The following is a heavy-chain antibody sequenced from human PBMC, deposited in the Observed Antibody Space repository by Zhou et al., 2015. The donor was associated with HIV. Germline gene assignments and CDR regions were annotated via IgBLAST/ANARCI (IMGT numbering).Heavy chain of an antibody. D-gene: IGHD3-22*01. V-gene: IGHV1-69*01. J-gene: IGHJ4*02. CDR2: ISPIFGTA. CDR1: GYTFTSYY. Sequence: QVQLVQSGAEVKKPGASVRVSCKSSGYTFTSYYMHWVRQAPGQGLEWMGGISPIFGTANFAQKFQGRVTITADESMSTAYMELSSLRSEDTAVYYCATRGDTSGYFWDFWGQGTLVTVSS. CDR3: ATRGDTSGYFWDF.